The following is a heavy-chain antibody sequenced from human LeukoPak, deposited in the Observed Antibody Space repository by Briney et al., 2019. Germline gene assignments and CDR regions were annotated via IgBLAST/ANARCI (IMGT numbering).Heavy chain of an antibody. CDR3: ARIFGSGSLYFDY. CDR1: GYSVSSDYY. V-gene: IGHV4-38-2*01. CDR2: IYQTGIT. J-gene: IGHJ4*02. Sequence: SETQSLTCSVSGYSVSSDYYWGWIRQPPGKGLEWVGSIYQTGITYYNLSLKSRVTISVNTSKNQFSLKVTSVTAADTAVYYCARIFGSGSLYFDYWGQGTLVSVSS. D-gene: IGHD3-10*01.